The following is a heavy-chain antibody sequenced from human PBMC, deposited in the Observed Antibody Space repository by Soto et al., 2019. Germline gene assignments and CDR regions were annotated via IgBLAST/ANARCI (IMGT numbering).Heavy chain of an antibody. V-gene: IGHV1-18*01. Sequence: ASVKVSCKASGYTFTSYGISWVRQAPGQGLEWMGWISAYTDDPNYAQKFQGRVTMTIDTSTSTAYLDLRSLTSDDTAVYYCARVIPGAEAWFDPWGQGTLVTVSS. CDR1: GYTFTSYG. D-gene: IGHD2-2*01. CDR3: ARVIPGAEAWFDP. J-gene: IGHJ5*02. CDR2: ISAYTDDP.